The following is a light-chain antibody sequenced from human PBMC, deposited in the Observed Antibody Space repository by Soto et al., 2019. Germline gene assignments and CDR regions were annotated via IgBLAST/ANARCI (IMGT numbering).Light chain of an antibody. J-gene: IGKJ4*01. V-gene: IGKV1-9*01. CDR1: QGISDY. Sequence: DIPLAQSRSFLSASVGDRVAITCRASQGISDYLAWYQQKPGKASKFLIYSTSTLQSGVPSRFSGSGSGTEFTLTISSLQPEDFATYYCHQLRSYPLAFGGGTKVEMK. CDR3: HQLRSYPLA. CDR2: STS.